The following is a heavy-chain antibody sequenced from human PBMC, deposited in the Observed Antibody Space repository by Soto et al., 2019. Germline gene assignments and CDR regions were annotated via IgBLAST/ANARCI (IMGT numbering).Heavy chain of an antibody. CDR1: GNTIVSYG. V-gene: IGHV1-18*01. CDR3: VRDERDTCGGGGCYDFDY. D-gene: IGHD2-15*01. J-gene: IGHJ4*02. CDR2: ISAPKSRT. Sequence: QVQLVQSGPEVKKPGASVRVSCKASGNTIVSYGISWVRQAPGQGLEWMGWISAPKSRTKSAQKFQDRITMTTDTSTSTAQMELRTLRSDDTAIYYCVRDERDTCGGGGCYDFDYWGQGTLVIVS.